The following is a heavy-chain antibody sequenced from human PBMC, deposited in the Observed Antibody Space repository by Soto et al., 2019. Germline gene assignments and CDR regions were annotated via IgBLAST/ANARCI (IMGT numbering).Heavy chain of an antibody. CDR2: IWYDGSNK. Sequence: GGSLRLSCAASGLTFSSYGMHWVRQAPGKGLEWVAVIWYDGSNKYYADSVKGRSTISRDNSKNTLYLQMNSLRAEDTAVYYCARDTSRYNWNQLGMDVWGQGTTVTVS. D-gene: IGHD1-20*01. J-gene: IGHJ6*02. CDR3: ARDTSRYNWNQLGMDV. CDR1: GLTFSSYG. V-gene: IGHV3-33*01.